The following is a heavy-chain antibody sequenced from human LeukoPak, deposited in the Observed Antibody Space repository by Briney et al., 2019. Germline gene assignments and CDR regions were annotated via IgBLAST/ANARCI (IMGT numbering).Heavy chain of an antibody. CDR2: ISGSGGST. D-gene: IGHD6-19*01. CDR3: AKGFLSQWLVRGYFDY. CDR1: GFTFSSYA. V-gene: IGHV3-23*01. J-gene: IGHJ4*02. Sequence: QSGGSLRLSCAASGFTFSSYAMSWVRQAPGKGLEWVSAISGSGGSTYYADSVKGRFTISRDNSKNTLYLQMNSLRAEDTAVYYCAKGFLSQWLVRGYFDYWGQGTLVTVSS.